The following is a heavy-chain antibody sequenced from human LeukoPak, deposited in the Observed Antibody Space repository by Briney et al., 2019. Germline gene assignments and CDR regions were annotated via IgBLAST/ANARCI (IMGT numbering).Heavy chain of an antibody. CDR3: AREWGGQFDY. CDR1: GGSISSYY. D-gene: IGHD3-16*01. CDR2: IYYSGSA. J-gene: IGHJ4*02. Sequence: PSETLSLTCTVSGGSISSYYLSWIRQPPGKGLEWIGYIYYSGSANYNPSLKSRVTISVDTSKNQFSLKLSTVTAADTAVYYWAREWGGQFDYWGQETLVIVSS. V-gene: IGHV4-59*01.